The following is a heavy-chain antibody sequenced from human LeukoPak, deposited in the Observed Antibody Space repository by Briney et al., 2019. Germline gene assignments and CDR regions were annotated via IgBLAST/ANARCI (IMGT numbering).Heavy chain of an antibody. Sequence: SETLSLTCTVSGGSISSYYWSWIRQPAGKGLEWIGRIYTSGSTNYNPSLKSRVTMSVDTSKNQFSLKLSSVTAADTAVYYCARSRGHFWSGSYCFDYWGQGTLVTVSS. CDR2: IYTSGST. CDR1: GGSISSYY. V-gene: IGHV4-4*07. J-gene: IGHJ4*02. D-gene: IGHD3-3*02. CDR3: ARSRGHFWSGSYCFDY.